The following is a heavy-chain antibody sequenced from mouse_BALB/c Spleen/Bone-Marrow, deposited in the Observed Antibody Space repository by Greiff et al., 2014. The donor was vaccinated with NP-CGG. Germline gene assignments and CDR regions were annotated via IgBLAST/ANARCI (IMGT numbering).Heavy chain of an antibody. D-gene: IGHD1-1*01. J-gene: IGHJ4*01. V-gene: IGHV14-3*02. CDR1: GFNIKDTY. CDR2: IDPANGNT. CDR3: ARYYRYYYAMDY. Sequence: EVQLQQSGAELVKPGASVKLSCTASGFNIKDTYMHWVKQRPEQGLEWIGRIDPANGNTKYDPKFQGKATITGDTSSNTAYLQLSSLTSEDTAVYYCARYYRYYYAMDYWGQGTSVTVSS.